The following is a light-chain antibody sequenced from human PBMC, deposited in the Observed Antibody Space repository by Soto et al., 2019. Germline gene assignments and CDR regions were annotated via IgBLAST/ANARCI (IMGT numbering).Light chain of an antibody. Sequence: EIVLTQSPGTLSLSPGEGATLSCRASQSVSSNYLVWYQQKPGQAPRLLIYGASSRATGIPDRFSGSGSGTDFTLTISRLEPEDFAVYYCQQHGSSPLTFGGGTKVEIK. V-gene: IGKV3-20*01. CDR1: QSVSSNY. CDR2: GAS. J-gene: IGKJ4*01. CDR3: QQHGSSPLT.